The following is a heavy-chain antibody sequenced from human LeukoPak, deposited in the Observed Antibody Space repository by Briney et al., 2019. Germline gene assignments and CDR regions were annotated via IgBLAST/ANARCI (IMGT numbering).Heavy chain of an antibody. D-gene: IGHD2-2*01. CDR2: IYTSGST. CDR1: GGSISSYY. J-gene: IGHJ5*02. CDR3: ARDVGYCSSTSCYNWFDP. Sequence: SETLSLTCTVSGGSISSYYWSWIRQPAGKGLEWIGRIYTSGSTNYNPSLKSRVTMSVDTSKNQFSLKLSSVTAADTAVYYCARDVGYCSSTSCYNWFDPWGQGTLVTVSS. V-gene: IGHV4-4*07.